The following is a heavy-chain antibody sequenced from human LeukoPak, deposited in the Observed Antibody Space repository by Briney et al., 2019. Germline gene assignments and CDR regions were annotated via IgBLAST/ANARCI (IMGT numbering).Heavy chain of an antibody. V-gene: IGHV3-30*02. CDR1: GFTFSRYG. CDR3: AKSGGVRFDP. CDR2: TRFDGKNK. Sequence: GGSLRPSCAASGFTFSRYGMHWVRQAPGKGLEWVSFTRFDGKNKYYADSVKGRFTISKDSSKNTLDLQMNSLRAEDTAVYYCAKSGGVRFDPWGQGTLVTASS. J-gene: IGHJ5*02. D-gene: IGHD3-10*01.